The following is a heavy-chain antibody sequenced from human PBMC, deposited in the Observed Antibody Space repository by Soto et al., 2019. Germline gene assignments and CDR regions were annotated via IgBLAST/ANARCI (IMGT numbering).Heavy chain of an antibody. V-gene: IGHV3-23*01. CDR1: GFSFGSYA. Sequence: GSLRLSCAASGFSFGSYAMSWVRQAPGKGLEWISTVSGSGGSTSYADSVKGRFTLSRDNSKNTVYLQMTSLRAEDTAVYYCAKCGIFYIPGLFEYWGQGTPVTVSS. CDR2: VSGSGGST. CDR3: AKCGIFYIPGLFEY. J-gene: IGHJ4*02. D-gene: IGHD1-26*01.